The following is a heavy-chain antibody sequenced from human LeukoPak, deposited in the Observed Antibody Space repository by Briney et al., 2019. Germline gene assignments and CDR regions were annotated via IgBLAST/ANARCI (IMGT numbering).Heavy chain of an antibody. CDR2: IKQDGSET. V-gene: IGHV3-7*01. D-gene: IGHD6-19*01. Sequence: GGSLRLSCAASGFTFSSYAMTWVRQAPGKGLEWVANIKQDGSETYYVDSVKGRFTISRDNAKNSLSLQMNSLRAEDTAVYYCARQRGSGCLDYWGQGTLVTVSS. J-gene: IGHJ4*02. CDR1: GFTFSSYA. CDR3: ARQRGSGCLDY.